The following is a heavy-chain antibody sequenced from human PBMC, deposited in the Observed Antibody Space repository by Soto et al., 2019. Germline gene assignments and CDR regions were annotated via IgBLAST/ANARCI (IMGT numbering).Heavy chain of an antibody. Sequence: ETLSLTCTVSGGSISSYYWSWIRQPAGKGLEWIGRIYTSGSTNYNPSLKSRVTMSVDTSKNQFSLKLSSVTAADTAVYYCARGWLVGRNYYYGMDVWGQGTTVTVSS. D-gene: IGHD6-19*01. V-gene: IGHV4-4*07. CDR1: GGSISSYY. CDR3: ARGWLVGRNYYYGMDV. J-gene: IGHJ6*02. CDR2: IYTSGST.